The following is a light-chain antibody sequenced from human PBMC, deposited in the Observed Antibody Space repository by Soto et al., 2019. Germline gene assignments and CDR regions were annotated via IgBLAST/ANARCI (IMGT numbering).Light chain of an antibody. V-gene: IGLV2-14*01. Sequence: QCALTQPASVSGSPGQSITISCTGTSSDVGGYNYVSWYQQHPGKAPKLMIYDVSNRPSGVSNRFSGSKSGNTASLTISGLQAEDEADYYCSSYTSSSFWVFGGGTKVTVL. CDR1: SSDVGGYNY. J-gene: IGLJ3*02. CDR3: SSYTSSSFWV. CDR2: DVS.